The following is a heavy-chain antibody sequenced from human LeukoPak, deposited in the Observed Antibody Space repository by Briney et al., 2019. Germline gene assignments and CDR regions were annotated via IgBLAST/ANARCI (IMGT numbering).Heavy chain of an antibody. CDR3: ARDPVPGSPDYFDY. CDR2: VSSDGSIK. V-gene: IGHV3-30-3*01. CDR1: GFTLRIYA. D-gene: IGHD1-26*01. J-gene: IGHJ4*02. Sequence: GGALSLSCAASGFTLRIYAMHWVRQAPGEGLECVSVVSSDGSIKFYPDSVKGRFTVSRDNSKNTLYLQMDSLRTDDTAVYFCARDPVPGSPDYFDYWGQGTLVTVSS.